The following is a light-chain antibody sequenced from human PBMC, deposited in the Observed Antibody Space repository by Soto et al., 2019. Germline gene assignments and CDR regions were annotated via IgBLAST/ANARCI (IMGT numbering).Light chain of an antibody. CDR3: QHYNNWPIT. V-gene: IGKV3-15*01. J-gene: IGKJ5*01. CDR1: QSVASN. CDR2: GTS. Sequence: ERVMTQSQASMSVSPFESVNLCCRASQSVASNLAWYQQKPGQAPRLLIYGTSTRATGVPARFSGRGSGTDFTLTISSLQAADFAVYHCQHYNNWPITFGQGTGLEIK.